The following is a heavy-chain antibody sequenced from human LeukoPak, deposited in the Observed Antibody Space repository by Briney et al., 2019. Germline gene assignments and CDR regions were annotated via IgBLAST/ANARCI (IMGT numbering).Heavy chain of an antibody. J-gene: IGHJ6*02. CDR1: GFTFSTYW. V-gene: IGHV3-74*01. CDR2: INGDGSNS. Sequence: GASLRLSCAASGFTFSTYWMHWVRQAPGKGLVWVSRINGDGSNSTYADSVKGRFTISRDNAKNTLYLQMNSPRTEDTAVYYCTRNPGMDVWGQGTTVTVS. CDR3: TRNPGMDV.